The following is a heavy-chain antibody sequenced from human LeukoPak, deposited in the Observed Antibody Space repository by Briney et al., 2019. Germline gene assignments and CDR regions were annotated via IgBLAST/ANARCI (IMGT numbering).Heavy chain of an antibody. CDR2: ISGSGGST. Sequence: GGSLRLSCATSKFNFNNYGLTWVRQAPGKGLEWVSSISGSGGSTQYAAFVQGRFTISRDNSKNTLYLQMNSLRAEDTAVYYCAKDPNGDYIGTFDIWGQGTMVTVSS. J-gene: IGHJ3*02. CDR1: KFNFNNYG. V-gene: IGHV3-23*01. D-gene: IGHD4-17*01. CDR3: AKDPNGDYIGTFDI.